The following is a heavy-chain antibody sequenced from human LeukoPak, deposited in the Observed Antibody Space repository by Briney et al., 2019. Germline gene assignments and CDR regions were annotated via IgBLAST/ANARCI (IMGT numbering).Heavy chain of an antibody. J-gene: IGHJ4*02. V-gene: IGHV1-18*01. CDR2: ISAYNGNT. Sequence: GASVKVSCKASGYTFTSYGISWVRQAPGQGLEWMGWISAYNGNTNYAQKLQGRVTMTTDTSTSTAYMELSRLRSDDTAVYYCARKTDHYDFWSGYYTAIDYWGQGTLVTVSS. CDR1: GYTFTSYG. CDR3: ARKTDHYDFWSGYYTAIDY. D-gene: IGHD3-3*01.